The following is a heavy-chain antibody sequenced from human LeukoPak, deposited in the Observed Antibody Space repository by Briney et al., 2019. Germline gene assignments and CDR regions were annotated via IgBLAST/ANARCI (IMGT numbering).Heavy chain of an antibody. CDR3: ATVREETSRDFDY. Sequence: ASVKVSCKASGYTFTNYYMHWVRQAPGQGLEWMGIIIPGAGSTSYAQMFQGRVTMTRDTSTGTVYMELSSLRSEDTAVYYCATVREETSRDFDYWGQGTLVTVSS. D-gene: IGHD1-14*01. V-gene: IGHV1-46*01. CDR1: GYTFTNYY. CDR2: IIPGAGST. J-gene: IGHJ4*02.